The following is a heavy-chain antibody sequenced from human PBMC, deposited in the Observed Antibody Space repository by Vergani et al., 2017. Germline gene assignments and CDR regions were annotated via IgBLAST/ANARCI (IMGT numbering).Heavy chain of an antibody. Sequence: EVQLVQSGAEVKKPGESLTISCKGSGYSFTSYWIGWVRQMPGKGLEWMGIIYHGDSDTRYSPSFQGQVTISADKSISTAYLQWSSLKASDTAMYYCARKGYSYGVEYYFDYWGQGTLVTGSS. D-gene: IGHD5-18*01. J-gene: IGHJ4*02. CDR1: GYSFTSYW. CDR2: IYHGDSDT. CDR3: ARKGYSYGVEYYFDY. V-gene: IGHV5-51*03.